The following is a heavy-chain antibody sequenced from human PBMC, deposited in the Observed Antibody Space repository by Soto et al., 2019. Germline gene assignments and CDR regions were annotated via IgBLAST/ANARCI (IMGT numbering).Heavy chain of an antibody. Sequence: VQLVQSGAEVKRPRSSVKVSCKASGGTFNNDDLSWVRQATGQGLEWMGGINPIFNSANYAQKFQGSVTIPADASTSTAYMDLISLRPDDAAVYYCAREATVASDSFDFWGQGTMVTF. CDR1: GGTFNNDD. CDR3: AREATVASDSFDF. V-gene: IGHV1-69*01. J-gene: IGHJ4*02. D-gene: IGHD6-19*01. CDR2: INPIFNSA.